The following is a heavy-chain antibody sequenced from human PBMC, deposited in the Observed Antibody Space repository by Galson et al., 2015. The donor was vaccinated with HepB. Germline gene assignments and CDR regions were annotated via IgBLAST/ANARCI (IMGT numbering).Heavy chain of an antibody. V-gene: IGHV1-18*04. CDR2: ISAYNGNT. D-gene: IGHD3-16*02. CDR1: GYTFTSYG. J-gene: IGHJ4*02. Sequence: SVKVSCKASGYTFTSYGISWVRPAPGQGLEWMGWISAYNGNTNYAQKLQGRVTMTTDTSTSTAYMELRSLRYDDTAVDYCARVFYDYIWGSYRHGGYFDYWGQGTLVTVSS. CDR3: ARVFYDYIWGSYRHGGYFDY.